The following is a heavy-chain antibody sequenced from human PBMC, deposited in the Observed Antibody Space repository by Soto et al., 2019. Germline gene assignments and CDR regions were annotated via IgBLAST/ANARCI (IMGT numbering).Heavy chain of an antibody. CDR1: GFTFSSYA. D-gene: IGHD3-3*01. CDR2: ISGSGGST. J-gene: IGHJ6*02. CDR3: ANPLPGNVLRFLEWQDYYYYGMDV. Sequence: EVQLLESGGGLVQPGGSLRLSCAASGFTFSSYAMSWVRQAPGKGLEWVSAISGSGGSTYYADSVKGRFTISRDNSKNTLSLQMNSLRAEDTAVYYCANPLPGNVLRFLEWQDYYYYGMDVWGQGTTVTVSS. V-gene: IGHV3-23*01.